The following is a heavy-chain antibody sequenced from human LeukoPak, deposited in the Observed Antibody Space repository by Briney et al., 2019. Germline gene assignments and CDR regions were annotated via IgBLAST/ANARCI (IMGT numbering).Heavy chain of an antibody. V-gene: IGHV3-7*03. Sequence: GGSLRLSCAASGFTFSNYWMSWVRQAPGKGLEWVANMNQNGRETYYVDSVKGRSTISRDNAKSSLYLQMNSLRDDDTAVYYCARDGDATMVRVRDYWGQGTLVTVSS. CDR1: GFTFSNYW. CDR2: MNQNGRET. CDR3: ARDGDATMVRVRDY. D-gene: IGHD3-10*01. J-gene: IGHJ4*02.